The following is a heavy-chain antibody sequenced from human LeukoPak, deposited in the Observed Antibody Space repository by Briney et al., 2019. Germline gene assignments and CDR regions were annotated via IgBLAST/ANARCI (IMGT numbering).Heavy chain of an antibody. J-gene: IGHJ2*01. D-gene: IGHD2-21*02. CDR2: ISYNSDTI. CDR1: GFTFDDYA. Sequence: GRSLRLSCAASGFTFDDYAMHWVRQAPGKGLGWVSGISYNSDTIAHADSVKGRFTISRDNAKNSLYLQMNSLRAEDTALYYCAKDYCGGDCYSGWYFDLWGRGTLVTVSS. CDR3: AKDYCGGDCYSGWYFDL. V-gene: IGHV3-9*01.